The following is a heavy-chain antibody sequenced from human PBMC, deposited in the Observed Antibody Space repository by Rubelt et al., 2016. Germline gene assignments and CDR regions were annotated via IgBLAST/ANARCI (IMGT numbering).Heavy chain of an antibody. J-gene: IGHJ4*02. CDR2: ISAYNGNT. Sequence: QVQLVQSGAEVKKPGASVKVSCKASGYTFTSYGISWVRQAPGQGLEWMGWISAYNGNTNYAQKHQGRVTMTTDTSTSTAYMELRSLRSDDTAVYYCASDADYYDSSGYYPYWGQGTLVTVSS. CDR3: ASDADYYDSSGYYPY. CDR1: GYTFTSYG. V-gene: IGHV1-18*01. D-gene: IGHD3-22*01.